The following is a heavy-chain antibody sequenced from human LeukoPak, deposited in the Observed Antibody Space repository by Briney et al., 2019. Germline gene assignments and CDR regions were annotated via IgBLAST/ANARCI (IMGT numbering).Heavy chain of an antibody. CDR1: GFTLSRFS. CDR3: ARDYDSSGYYYLDYYYYGMDV. J-gene: IGHJ6*02. Sequence: GGSLRLSCAASGFTLSRFSMNWVRQAPGKGLEWVSSISSSSSYIYYADSVKGRFTISRDNAKNSLYLQMNSLRAEDTAVYYCARDYDSSGYYYLDYYYYGMDVWGQGTTVTVSS. CDR2: ISSSSSYI. V-gene: IGHV3-21*01. D-gene: IGHD3-22*01.